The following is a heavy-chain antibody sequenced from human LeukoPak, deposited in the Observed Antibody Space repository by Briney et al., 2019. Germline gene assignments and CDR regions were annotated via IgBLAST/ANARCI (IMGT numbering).Heavy chain of an antibody. J-gene: IGHJ6*02. CDR3: ARIRLVPNTFGGVIVIYGMDV. CDR1: GFSLSTSGMC. V-gene: IGHV2-70*11. D-gene: IGHD3-16*02. Sequence: SGPTLVNPTQTLTLTCTFSGFSLSTSGMCVSWIRQPPGKALEWLARIDWDDDKYYSTSLKTRLTICKDTSKNQVVLTMTNMDPVDTATYYCARIRLVPNTFGGVIVIYGMDVWGQGTTVTVSS. CDR2: IDWDDDK.